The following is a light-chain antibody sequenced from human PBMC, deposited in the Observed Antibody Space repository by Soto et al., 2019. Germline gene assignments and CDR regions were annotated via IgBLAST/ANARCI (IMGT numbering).Light chain of an antibody. CDR1: QSISTW. J-gene: IGKJ1*01. CDR2: DAS. Sequence: DIQITQSPSTVSASVGDRVTITCRASQSISTWLAWYQQKPGKAPKLLIYDASSLESGVPSRFSGSGSGTEFTLTISSLQPEDFASYYCQQYNSYSTFGQGTKVDI. CDR3: QQYNSYST. V-gene: IGKV1-5*01.